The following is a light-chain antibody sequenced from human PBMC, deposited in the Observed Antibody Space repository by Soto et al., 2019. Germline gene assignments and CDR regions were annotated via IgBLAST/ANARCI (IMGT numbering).Light chain of an antibody. CDR2: EVS. V-gene: IGLV2-14*03. J-gene: IGLJ1*01. CDR1: SSDVGGYNF. Sequence: QSALTQPASVFGSRGQSITISCTGTSSDVGGYNFVSWYQQHPGKAPKLMIYEVSSRPSGVCNRFSGSKSGNTASLTISGLQPEDEADYYCSSYTTSSTVVFGNGTKVNVL. CDR3: SSYTTSSTVV.